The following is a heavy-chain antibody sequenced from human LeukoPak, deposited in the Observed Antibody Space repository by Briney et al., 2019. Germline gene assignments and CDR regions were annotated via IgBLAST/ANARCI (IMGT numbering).Heavy chain of an antibody. D-gene: IGHD3-10*01. CDR3: ARALLTTLVKSSGGDI. Sequence: AAVKVSCQPSGYSFTAYYIHWVRQPPAPGLEWVGCINPNTGATNHPQKFQDRVTLTRDTSLSTAYLEFNILRSDDTAVYYCARALLTTLVKSSGGDIWGQGTMVTVSS. J-gene: IGHJ3*02. V-gene: IGHV1-2*02. CDR1: GYSFTAYY. CDR2: INPNTGAT.